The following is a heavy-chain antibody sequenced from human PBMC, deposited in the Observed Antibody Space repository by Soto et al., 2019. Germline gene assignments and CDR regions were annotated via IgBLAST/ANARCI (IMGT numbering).Heavy chain of an antibody. Sequence: EVQLVESGGGLVQPGGSLRLSCAASGFTFSSYSMNWVRQAPGKGLEWVSYISSSSSTIYYADSVKGRFTISRDNAKNSLYLQMNSRRDEDTAVYYCAREITARGAGWFDPWGQGTLVTVSS. J-gene: IGHJ5*02. V-gene: IGHV3-48*02. CDR2: ISSSSSTI. D-gene: IGHD3-10*01. CDR1: GFTFSSYS. CDR3: AREITARGAGWFDP.